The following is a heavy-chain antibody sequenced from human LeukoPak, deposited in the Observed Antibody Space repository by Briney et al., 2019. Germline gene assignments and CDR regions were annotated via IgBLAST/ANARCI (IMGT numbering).Heavy chain of an antibody. CDR3: AKDTTFGGYSYGYDDY. Sequence: GGSLRLSCAASGFAFESYAMHWVRQAPGKGLEWVSEISWHSGGSTYYADSVKGRFTISRDNSKNTLYLQMNSLRAEDTAVYYCAKDTTFGGYSYGYDDYWGQGTLVTVSS. V-gene: IGHV3-23*01. D-gene: IGHD5-18*01. CDR1: GFAFESYA. J-gene: IGHJ4*02. CDR2: ISWHSGGST.